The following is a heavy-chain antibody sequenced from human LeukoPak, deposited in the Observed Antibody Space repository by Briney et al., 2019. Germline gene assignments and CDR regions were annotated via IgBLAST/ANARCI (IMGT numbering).Heavy chain of an antibody. J-gene: IGHJ4*02. D-gene: IGHD2-2*01. Sequence: ASVKVSCKVSGYTLTELSMHWVRQAPGKGLEWTGGFDPEDGETIYAQKFQGRVTMTEDTSTDTAYMELSSLRSEDTAVYYCATVPIVVVPEYYFDYWGQGTLVTVSS. CDR3: ATVPIVVVPEYYFDY. V-gene: IGHV1-24*01. CDR2: FDPEDGET. CDR1: GYTLTELS.